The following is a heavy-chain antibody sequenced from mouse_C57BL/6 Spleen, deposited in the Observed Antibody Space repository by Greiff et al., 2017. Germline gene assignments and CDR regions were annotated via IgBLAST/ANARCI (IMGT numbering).Heavy chain of an antibody. J-gene: IGHJ2*01. Sequence: VKLQESGPELVKPGASVKISCKASGYAFSSSWMNWVKQRPGKGLEWIGRIYPGDGDTNYNGKFKGKATLTADKSSSTAYMQLSSLTSEDSAVYFCARATVVAGDYWGQGTTLTVAS. CDR1: GYAFSSSW. V-gene: IGHV1-82*01. CDR3: ARATVVAGDY. D-gene: IGHD1-1*01. CDR2: IYPGDGDT.